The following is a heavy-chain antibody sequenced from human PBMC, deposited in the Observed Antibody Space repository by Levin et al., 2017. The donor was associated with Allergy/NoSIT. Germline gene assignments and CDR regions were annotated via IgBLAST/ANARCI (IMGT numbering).Heavy chain of an antibody. Sequence: ASVKVSCKASGGTFSSYAISWVRQAPGQGLEWMGGIIPIFGTANYAQKFQGRVTITADKSTSTAYMELSSLRSEDTAVYYCASPRPYALKYYFDYWGQGTLVTVSS. CDR2: IIPIFGTA. CDR3: ASPRPYALKYYFDY. CDR1: GGTFSSYA. J-gene: IGHJ4*02. V-gene: IGHV1-69*06. D-gene: IGHD3-16*01.